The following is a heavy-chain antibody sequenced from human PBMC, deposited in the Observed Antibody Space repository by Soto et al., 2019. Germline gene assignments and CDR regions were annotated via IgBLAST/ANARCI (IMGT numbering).Heavy chain of an antibody. Sequence: GGSLRLSCAASGFTFSGYLMSWVRQAPGKGLEWVANIKQDGSEKYYVDSVKGRFTISRDNAKNSLYLQMNSLRAEDTAVYYCALPPRTGTPYWGQGTLVTVSS. CDR3: ALPPRTGTPY. V-gene: IGHV3-7*03. CDR1: GFTFSGYL. D-gene: IGHD1-1*01. J-gene: IGHJ4*02. CDR2: IKQDGSEK.